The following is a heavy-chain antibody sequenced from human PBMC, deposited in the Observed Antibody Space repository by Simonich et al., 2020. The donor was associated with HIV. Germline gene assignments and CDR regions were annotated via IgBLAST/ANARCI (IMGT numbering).Heavy chain of an antibody. Sequence: EVQLVESGGGLVQPGGSLRLSCAVSGFILSSYEMNWVRKAPGKGLEGVSYISSSGSTIYYADSAKGRFTISRDNAKNSLYLQMNSLRAEDTAVYYCARGWEPGAFDIWGQGTMVTVSS. CDR2: ISSSGSTI. CDR1: GFILSSYE. J-gene: IGHJ3*02. D-gene: IGHD1-26*01. CDR3: ARGWEPGAFDI. V-gene: IGHV3-48*03.